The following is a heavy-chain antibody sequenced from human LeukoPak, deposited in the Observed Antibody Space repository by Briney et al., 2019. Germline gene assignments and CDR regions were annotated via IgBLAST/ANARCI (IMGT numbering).Heavy chain of an antibody. Sequence: GGSLRLSCAASGLSVGRNFMSWVRQAPGKGLEWVSVMYSGGSGGSTYYADSVKGRFTISRDTSKNTLYLQMNSLRVEDTAVYYCARGDGPTIDYWGQGTLVTVSS. CDR3: ARGDGPTIDY. CDR1: GLSVGRNF. V-gene: IGHV3-53*01. J-gene: IGHJ4*02. CDR2: MYSGGSGGST. D-gene: IGHD2-2*01.